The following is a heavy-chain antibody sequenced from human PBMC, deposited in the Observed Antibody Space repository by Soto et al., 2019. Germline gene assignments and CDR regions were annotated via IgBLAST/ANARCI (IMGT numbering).Heavy chain of an antibody. V-gene: IGHV4-59*01. D-gene: IGHD1-26*01. Sequence: QVQLQESGPGQVKPSETLSLKCTISGGSISVYYWSWIRQPPGQALEWIGYIYDSGSPYYNPSLRSRGIISADPSKNQISLELTSATAPDTAVYYCARGVGSSPPRYWGRGTLVTVSS. CDR2: IYDSGSP. CDR1: GGSISVYY. CDR3: ARGVGSSPPRY. J-gene: IGHJ4*02.